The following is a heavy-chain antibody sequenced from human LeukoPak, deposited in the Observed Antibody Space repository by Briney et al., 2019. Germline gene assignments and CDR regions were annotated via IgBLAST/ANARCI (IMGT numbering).Heavy chain of an antibody. D-gene: IGHD6-19*01. J-gene: IGHJ4*02. CDR3: ARHGAVAGTYYGRRIKYYFDY. V-gene: IGHV4-59*08. CDR2: IYYIVRR. Sequence: SETLSLTCTLSGGSISSYYWGWIRQPPGRGLGWVGYIYYIVRRNYNPSLNSPVNISVDTSKNQFSLKLSSVTAADTAMYYCARHGAVAGTYYGRRIKYYFDYWGQGTLVTVSS. CDR1: GGSISSYY.